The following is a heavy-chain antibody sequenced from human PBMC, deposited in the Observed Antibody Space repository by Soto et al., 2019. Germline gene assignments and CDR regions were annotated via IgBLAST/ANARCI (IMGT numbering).Heavy chain of an antibody. V-gene: IGHV3-7*01. D-gene: IGHD5-18*01. Sequence: EVQLVESGGGLVQPGGSLRLSCEASGFTFSYHWMSWVRQAPGKGLEWVANINQDGGARFYVDSVKGRFTISRDNAKNSLYLQMSSLRGEGKAVYYRTRDIQGTFIYYLGLWGRGTQATVS. CDR2: INQDGGAR. J-gene: IGHJ6*03. CDR1: GFTFSYHW. CDR3: TRDIQGTFIYYLGL.